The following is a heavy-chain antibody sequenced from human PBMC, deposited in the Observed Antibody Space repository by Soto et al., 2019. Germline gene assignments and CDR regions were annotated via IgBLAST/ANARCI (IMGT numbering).Heavy chain of an antibody. D-gene: IGHD6-6*01. CDR1: GGTFSSYA. CDR2: IIPIFGTA. Sequence: GASVKVSCKAPGGTFSSYAISWVRQAPGQGLEWMGGIIPIFGTANYAQKFQGRVTITADESTSTAYMELSSLRSEDTAVYYCARSSIAARVYYYYGMDVWGQGTTVTVSS. CDR3: ARSSIAARVYYYYGMDV. V-gene: IGHV1-69*13. J-gene: IGHJ6*02.